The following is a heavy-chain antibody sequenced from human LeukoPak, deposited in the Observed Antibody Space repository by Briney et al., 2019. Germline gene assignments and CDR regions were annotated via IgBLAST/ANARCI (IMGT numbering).Heavy chain of an antibody. V-gene: IGHV4-59*01. Sequence: SETLSLTCTVSGGSIGSYYWSWIRQPPGKEPEWIGYIYSSGSTNYNPSLKSRVTISLDTSKNQFSLKLSFVTAADTAVYYCAREGGPYRPLDYSGQGTLVTVSS. CDR2: IYSSGST. J-gene: IGHJ4*02. CDR3: AREGGPYRPLDY. CDR1: GGSIGSYY.